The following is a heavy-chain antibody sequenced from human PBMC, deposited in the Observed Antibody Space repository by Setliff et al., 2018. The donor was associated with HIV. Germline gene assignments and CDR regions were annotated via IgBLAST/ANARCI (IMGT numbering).Heavy chain of an antibody. D-gene: IGHD7-27*01. CDR1: GYSFTTSG. CDR2: ISPNNGDT. Sequence: ASVKVSCKASGYSFTTSGVSWVRQAPGQGLEWMGWISPNNGDTNIPQTFQGRVTMTRDTSINTAYMELTGLTSDDTAMYYCARQFSNSLDHWGQGTLVTVSS. CDR3: ARQFSNSLDH. V-gene: IGHV1-18*01. J-gene: IGHJ4*02.